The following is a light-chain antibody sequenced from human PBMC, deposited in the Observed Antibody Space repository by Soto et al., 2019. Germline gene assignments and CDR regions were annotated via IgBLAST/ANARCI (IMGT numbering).Light chain of an antibody. CDR1: QSVSNNY. J-gene: IGKJ2*01. V-gene: IGKV3-20*01. Sequence: EIVLTQSPGTLSLSPGERATLSCRASQSVSNNYLAWYQQRPGQAPRLLISDASTRAAGTPDRFSASGSGTEFTLTISSLEPEDSAVYYCQQFGGSPMYTFGRGTKVEIK. CDR3: QQFGGSPMYT. CDR2: DAS.